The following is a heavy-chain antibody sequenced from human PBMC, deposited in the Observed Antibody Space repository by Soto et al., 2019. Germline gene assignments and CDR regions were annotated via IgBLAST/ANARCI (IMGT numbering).Heavy chain of an antibody. Sequence: ETLSLTCTVSVGSISSYYWSWIRQPPGKGLEWIGYIYYSGSTNYNPSLKSRVTISVDTSKNQFSLKLSSVTAADTAVYYCARDRGGYDPFDYWGQGTLVTVSS. D-gene: IGHD5-12*01. CDR3: ARDRGGYDPFDY. CDR2: IYYSGST. J-gene: IGHJ4*02. V-gene: IGHV4-59*01. CDR1: VGSISSYY.